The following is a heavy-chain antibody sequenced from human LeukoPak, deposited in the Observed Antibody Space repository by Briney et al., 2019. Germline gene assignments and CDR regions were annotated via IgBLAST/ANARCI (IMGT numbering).Heavy chain of an antibody. Sequence: GGSLRLSCAASGFTFSIYSMSWVRQAPGKGREWVSYTSSSSGTIYYADSVKGRFTISRDNAKNSLYLQMNSLRAEDTAVYYCAELGITMIRGVWGKGTTVTISS. V-gene: IGHV3-48*01. CDR3: AELGITMIRGV. CDR2: TSSSSGTI. J-gene: IGHJ6*04. D-gene: IGHD3-22*01. CDR1: GFTFSIYS.